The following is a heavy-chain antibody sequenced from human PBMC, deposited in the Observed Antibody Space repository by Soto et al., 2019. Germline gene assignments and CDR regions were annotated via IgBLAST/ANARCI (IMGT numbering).Heavy chain of an antibody. CDR1: GGSFSGYF. J-gene: IGHJ6*02. CDR2: INHSGST. Sequence: QVHLQQWGAGLLKPSETLSLTCAVYGGSFSGYFWNWVRQPPGKGLEWIREINHSGSTKYNPSLKSRVTLSVDTSKNQFSLRVFSVTAADTAVYYCARDLSGYYYGMDVWGQGTTVTVS. CDR3: ARDLSGYYYGMDV. V-gene: IGHV4-34*01.